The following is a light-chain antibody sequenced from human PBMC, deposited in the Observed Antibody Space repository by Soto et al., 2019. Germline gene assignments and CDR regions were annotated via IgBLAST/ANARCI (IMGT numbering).Light chain of an antibody. Sequence: EIVLTQSPGTLSLSPGERATLSCRASQSVSSSYLAWYQQKPGQAPRLLIYGASKRATGIPSRFSGSASGTDFTLTISSLEPEDFAIYYCQLRTNWPSLTFGGGTKVDIK. V-gene: IGKV3D-20*02. CDR1: QSVSSSY. J-gene: IGKJ4*02. CDR2: GAS. CDR3: QLRTNWPSLT.